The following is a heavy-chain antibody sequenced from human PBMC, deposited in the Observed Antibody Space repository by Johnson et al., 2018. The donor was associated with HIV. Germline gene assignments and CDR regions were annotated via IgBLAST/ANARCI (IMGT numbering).Heavy chain of an antibody. D-gene: IGHD2-21*01. CDR1: GFTFSTYW. J-gene: IGHJ3*02. CDR2: INSDGRRT. V-gene: IGHV3-74*02. CDR3: TRGRHSLDAFDI. Sequence: VQLVESGGGVVRPGGSLRLSCAASGFTFSTYWMNWVRQAPGKGLVWVSRINSDGRRTDYADSVKGRFTISRDNAKNTLYLQMNSLRAEDTAVYYCTRGRHSLDAFDIWGQGTMVTVSS.